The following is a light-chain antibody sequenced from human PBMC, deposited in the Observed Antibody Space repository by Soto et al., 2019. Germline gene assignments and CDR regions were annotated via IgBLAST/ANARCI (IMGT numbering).Light chain of an antibody. Sequence: DIVMTQSPLSLPVTPGEPASISCRSSQSLLHSNGYNYLDWYLQKPGHSPQLLIYLGSNRASGVPDRFSGSGSGTDFTLKISRVEAEDVGVYYCMQALQPPGTFGQGTKLESK. V-gene: IGKV2-28*01. CDR2: LGS. CDR1: QSLLHSNGYNY. CDR3: MQALQPPGT. J-gene: IGKJ2*02.